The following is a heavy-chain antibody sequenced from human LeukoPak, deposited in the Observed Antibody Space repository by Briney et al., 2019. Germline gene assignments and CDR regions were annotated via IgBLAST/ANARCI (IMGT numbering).Heavy chain of an antibody. V-gene: IGHV1-46*01. Sequence: GASVEVSCKASGYTFTSYYMHWVRQAPGQGLEWMGIISTSGGNTGYAQKFQGRIIMTRDTSTSTVYLDLSSLRSDDTAVYYCARVWVGATKAGYGYWGQGTLVTVSS. D-gene: IGHD1-26*01. CDR3: ARVWVGATKAGYGY. CDR1: GYTFTSYY. CDR2: ISTSGGNT. J-gene: IGHJ4*02.